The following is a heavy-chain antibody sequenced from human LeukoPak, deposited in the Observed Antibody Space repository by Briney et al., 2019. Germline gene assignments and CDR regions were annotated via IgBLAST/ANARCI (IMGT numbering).Heavy chain of an antibody. CDR2: IDTNTGNP. CDR3: ARGTMGYFGTVY. V-gene: IGHV7-4-1*02. D-gene: IGHD3/OR15-3a*01. CDR1: GYSFTSHP. Sequence: ASVKVSCKTSGYSFTSHPMNWVRQAPGQGPEWMGWIDTNTGNPTYAQGFSGRFVFSLDTSVSTAYLLITSLEAEDSAVYYCARGTMGYFGTVYWGQWTLVTVSS. J-gene: IGHJ4*02.